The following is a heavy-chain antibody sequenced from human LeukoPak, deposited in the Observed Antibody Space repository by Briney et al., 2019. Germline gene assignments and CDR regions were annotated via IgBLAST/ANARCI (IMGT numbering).Heavy chain of an antibody. J-gene: IGHJ4*02. CDR3: ARFLVFGTAMAY. CDR1: GGSFSGYY. CDR2: INHSGST. D-gene: IGHD5-18*01. V-gene: IGHV4-34*01. Sequence: PSETLSLTCAVYGGSFSGYYWSWIRQPPGKGLEWIGEINHSGSTNYNPSLKSRVTISVDTSKNQFSLKLSSVTAADTAVYYCARFLVFGTAMAYWGQGTLVTVSS.